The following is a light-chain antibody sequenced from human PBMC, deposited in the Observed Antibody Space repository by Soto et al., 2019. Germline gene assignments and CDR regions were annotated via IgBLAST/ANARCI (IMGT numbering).Light chain of an antibody. CDR3: QQYGSLSWT. CDR1: QNVDTNY. V-gene: IGKV3-20*01. CDR2: GAS. Sequence: EIVLAQSPATLSLSPRERATLSCRASQNVDTNYLAWYQQKPGQAPRIIIFGASGRATGIPDRFSGSGSGTDFTLTISRLEPEDFAMYYCQQYGSLSWTFGQGTKVDIK. J-gene: IGKJ1*01.